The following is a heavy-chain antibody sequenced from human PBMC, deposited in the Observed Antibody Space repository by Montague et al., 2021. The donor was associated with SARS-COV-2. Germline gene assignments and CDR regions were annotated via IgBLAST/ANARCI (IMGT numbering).Heavy chain of an antibody. J-gene: IGHJ6*02. Sequence: SLRLSCAASGFTFSSYSMHWVRQAPGKGLEWVAVISYDGSNKYYXDSVKGRFTISRDNSKNTLYLQMNSLRAEETAVYYCARDRGMITFGGVIVIDGMDVGGQGTTVTVSS. CDR2: ISYDGSNK. CDR3: ARDRGMITFGGVIVIDGMDV. D-gene: IGHD3-16*02. CDR1: GFTFSSYS. V-gene: IGHV3-30-3*01.